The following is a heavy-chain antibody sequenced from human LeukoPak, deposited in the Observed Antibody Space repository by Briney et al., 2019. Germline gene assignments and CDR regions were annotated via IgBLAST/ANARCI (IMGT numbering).Heavy chain of an antibody. CDR3: SRESGAFCPFGY. D-gene: IGHD1-26*01. CDR1: GGSISSTNG. Sequence: KTSETLSLTCGISGGSISSTNGSRWVRQPPGQGREGIGEISLTGRTSYNASLNGRITMSLDEPRNHLSQNLPPLNSADPAITYFSRESGAFCPFGYWGQGTLVIVPP. J-gene: IGHJ4*02. CDR2: ISLTGRT. V-gene: IGHV4-4*02.